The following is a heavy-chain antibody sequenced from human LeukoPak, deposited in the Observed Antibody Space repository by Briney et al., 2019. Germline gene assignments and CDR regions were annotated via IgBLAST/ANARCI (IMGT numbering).Heavy chain of an antibody. CDR1: GYSISSGYY. Sequence: SETLSLTCTVSGYSISSGYYWSWIRQPPGKGLAWIGYIYYSGSTNYNPSLKSRVTISVDTSKNQFSLKLSSVTAADTAVYYCARGDNGGYGGTDYWGQGTLVTVSS. CDR2: IYYSGST. V-gene: IGHV4-61*01. CDR3: ARGDNGGYGGTDY. J-gene: IGHJ4*02. D-gene: IGHD5-12*01.